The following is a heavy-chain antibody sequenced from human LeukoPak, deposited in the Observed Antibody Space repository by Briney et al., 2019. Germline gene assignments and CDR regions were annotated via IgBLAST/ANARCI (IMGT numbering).Heavy chain of an antibody. D-gene: IGHD3-9*01. CDR3: ASHYDILTGYYRRGYFDY. CDR2: TYYRSKWYN. CDR1: GDSVSSNSAA. Sequence: SQTLSLTCAISGDSVSSNSAAWNWLRQSPSRGLEWLGRTYYRSKWYNDYAVSVKSRITINPDTSKNQFSLKLSSVTTADTAVYYCASHYDILTGYYRRGYFDYWGQGTLVTVSS. V-gene: IGHV6-1*01. J-gene: IGHJ4*02.